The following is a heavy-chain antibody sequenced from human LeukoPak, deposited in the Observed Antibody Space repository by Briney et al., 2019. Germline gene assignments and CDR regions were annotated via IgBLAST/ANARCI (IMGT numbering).Heavy chain of an antibody. CDR1: GVTCKGKA. CDR2: IGGSGDKT. J-gene: IGHJ4*02. CDR3: VRRGDASSGWGDHDF. Sequence: SVGSLTLSWTDTGVTCKGKAIRSVRPASGKKKKWVSTIGGSGDKTFYADSVKGRFTISRDNSKNMVHLQMNSLTGEDTALYYCVRRGDASSGWGDHDFWGQGALVTVSS. V-gene: IGHV3-23*01. D-gene: IGHD6-19*01.